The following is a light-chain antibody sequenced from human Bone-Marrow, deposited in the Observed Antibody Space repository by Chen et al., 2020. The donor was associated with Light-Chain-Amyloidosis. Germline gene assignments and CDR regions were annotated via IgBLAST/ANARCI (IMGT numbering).Light chain of an antibody. CDR3: QQYGTSPLT. CDR2: GSS. CDR1: QTTSSNY. Sequence: EIVLTQSPGPLSLSPGEGANLSCRASQTTSSNYLTCYQQKFGQAPRLLIYGSSSRATGIPDRFTGSGSGTDFTLTISRLEPEDFAMYNCQQYGTSPLTFGGGTKVEIK. V-gene: IGKV3-20*01. J-gene: IGKJ4*01.